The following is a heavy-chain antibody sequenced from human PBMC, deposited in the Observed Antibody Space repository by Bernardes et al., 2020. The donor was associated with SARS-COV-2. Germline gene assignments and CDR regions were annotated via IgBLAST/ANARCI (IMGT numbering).Heavy chain of an antibody. D-gene: IGHD2-2*01. CDR1: GFTFDDYT. V-gene: IGHV3-30*04. CDR2: ISYEERTA. Sequence: GGSLRLSRAASGFTFDDYTMYWVRQAPGKGLEWLAIISYEERTAYNADSVKGRFTISRDNSKDTIFLQMSSLRPEDTAVYYCARETQDATSSYFDSWGQGTLVTVSS. CDR3: ARETQDATSSYFDS. J-gene: IGHJ4*02.